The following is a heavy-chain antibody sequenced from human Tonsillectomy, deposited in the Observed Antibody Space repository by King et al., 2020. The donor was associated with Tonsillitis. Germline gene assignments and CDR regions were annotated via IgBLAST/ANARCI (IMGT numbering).Heavy chain of an antibody. Sequence: VQLVESGGGLVQPGRSLRLSCAASGFTFDDYAMHWVRQAPGKGLEWVSGISWNSGTIGYADSVKGRFTISRDKAKNSLYLQMNSLRTEDTALYYCAKGDYDFWNNLEGYFDYWGQGTLVTVSS. J-gene: IGHJ4*02. V-gene: IGHV3-9*01. D-gene: IGHD3-3*01. CDR1: GFTFDDYA. CDR3: AKGDYDFWNNLEGYFDY. CDR2: ISWNSGTI.